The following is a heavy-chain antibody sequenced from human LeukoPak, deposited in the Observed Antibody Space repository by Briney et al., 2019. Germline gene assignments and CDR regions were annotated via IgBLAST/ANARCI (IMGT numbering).Heavy chain of an antibody. Sequence: PGGSLRLSCSVSGFTFSTYVMHWVRQAPGKGLEYVSAISSNGDNTYYADSVKGRFTISRDNSKNRLYLQMSSLRADDTAVYYCVRGTGYWGQGTLVTVSS. CDR2: ISSNGDNT. CDR1: GFTFSTYV. V-gene: IGHV3-64D*06. J-gene: IGHJ4*02. CDR3: VRGTGY.